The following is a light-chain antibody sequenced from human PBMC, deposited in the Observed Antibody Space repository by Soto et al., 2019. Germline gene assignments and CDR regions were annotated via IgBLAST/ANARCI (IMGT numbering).Light chain of an antibody. Sequence: DIQMAQPPSSLSASVGDRVTMTFRASQTISTYLSWYQQKPGKAPKLLVYGASNLQSGVPSRFTGSGSGTDFTLTIMSLQPEDCATYYCQQSYSTPPWTFGPGTKVDIK. CDR2: GAS. CDR1: QTISTY. CDR3: QQSYSTPPWT. J-gene: IGKJ1*01. V-gene: IGKV1-39*01.